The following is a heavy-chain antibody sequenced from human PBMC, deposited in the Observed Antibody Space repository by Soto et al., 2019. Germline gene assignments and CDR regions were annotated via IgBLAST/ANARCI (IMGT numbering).Heavy chain of an antibody. D-gene: IGHD1-20*01. CDR3: ARSIRGPRRFNGMDV. CDR1: GFPLPSPGMC. Sequence: SGPTLVNPTETLTLTCTFSGFPLPSPGMCVSWIRPPPGKALEWLALIERDDDDKYYSTSLKTRLTISKETRKNQVVLTMANMDPADTGTYYCARSIRGPRRFNGMDVWGQGTTVTVSS. V-gene: IGHV2-70*13. J-gene: IGHJ6*02. CDR2: IERDDDDK.